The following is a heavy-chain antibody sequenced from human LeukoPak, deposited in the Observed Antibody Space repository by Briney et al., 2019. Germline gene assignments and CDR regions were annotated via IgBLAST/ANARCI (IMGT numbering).Heavy chain of an antibody. CDR2: IYYSGST. Sequence: SETLSLTCTVSGGSITSYYWSWIRQPPGKGLEWIGYIYYSGSTNYNPSLKSRVTISVDTSKNQFSLKLTSVTAADTAVYYCARGGGLGYYYYYMDVWGKGTTVTISS. J-gene: IGHJ6*03. CDR1: GGSITSYY. CDR3: ARGGGLGYYYYYMDV. V-gene: IGHV4-59*01. D-gene: IGHD2-15*01.